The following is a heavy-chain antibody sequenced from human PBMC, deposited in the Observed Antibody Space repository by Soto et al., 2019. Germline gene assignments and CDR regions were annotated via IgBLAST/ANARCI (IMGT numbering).Heavy chain of an antibody. CDR2: ISGSGGST. Sequence: GWSIRLSCAASRYPFNSYAMGWVSQAQGKGLERVSAISGSGGSTYYADSVKGRFTISRDNSKNTLYLQMNSLRAEDTAVYYCAKDGAPFLRFLEWLLFDYWGQGTLVTVSS. D-gene: IGHD3-3*01. CDR1: RYPFNSYA. V-gene: IGHV3-23*01. J-gene: IGHJ4*02. CDR3: AKDGAPFLRFLEWLLFDY.